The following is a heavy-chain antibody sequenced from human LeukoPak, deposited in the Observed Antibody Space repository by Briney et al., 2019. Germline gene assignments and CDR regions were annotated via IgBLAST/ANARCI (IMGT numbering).Heavy chain of an antibody. CDR3: ARFRVAFVGLDI. CDR2: IYYSGST. CDR1: GGSFSDYY. J-gene: IGHJ3*02. Sequence: KPSETLSLTCRVYGGSFSDYYWSWIRQPPGKGLEWIGYIYYSGSTNYNPSLESRVTISVDTSKNQFSLKLNSVTAADTAVYYCARFRVAFVGLDIWGQGTMVTVSS. D-gene: IGHD1-26*01. V-gene: IGHV4-59*01.